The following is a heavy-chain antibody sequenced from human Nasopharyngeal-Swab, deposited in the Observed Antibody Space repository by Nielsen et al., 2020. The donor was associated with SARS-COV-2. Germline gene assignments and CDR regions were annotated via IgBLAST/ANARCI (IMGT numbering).Heavy chain of an antibody. D-gene: IGHD5-12*01. J-gene: IGHJ6*02. Sequence: GESLKISCAASGFTFSNFAMSWVRQAPGKGLGWVSVISGGSDRTYYTDSVRGRFTISRDNSKNTLNLQMNNLRAEDTAIYYCAKDRDSGDDSEEYYHYYGMDVWGQGAPVTVSS. V-gene: IGHV3-23*01. CDR2: ISGGSDRT. CDR3: AKDRDSGDDSEEYYHYYGMDV. CDR1: GFTFSNFA.